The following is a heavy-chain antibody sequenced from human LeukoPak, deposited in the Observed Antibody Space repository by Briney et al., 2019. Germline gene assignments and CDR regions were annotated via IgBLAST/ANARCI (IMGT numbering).Heavy chain of an antibody. V-gene: IGHV3-23*01. CDR1: GFTFSNAW. CDR3: AKRETGAHYEIVSHFDY. J-gene: IGHJ4*02. D-gene: IGHD3-9*01. CDR2: ISGSGGST. Sequence: GGSLRLSCAASGFTFSNAWMSWVRQAPGKGLEWVSAISGSGGSTYYADSVKGRFTISRDNSKNTLYLQMNSLRAEDTAVYYCAKRETGAHYEIVSHFDYWGQGTLVTVSS.